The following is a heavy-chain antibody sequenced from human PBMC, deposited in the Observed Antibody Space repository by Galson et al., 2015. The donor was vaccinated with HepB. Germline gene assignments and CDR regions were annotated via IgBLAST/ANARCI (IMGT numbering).Heavy chain of an antibody. CDR3: ARVHVPKYSSGWYDY. CDR2: INPSGGST. V-gene: IGHV1-46*01. Sequence: SVKVSCKASGYTFTSYYMHWVRQAPGQGLEWMGIINPSGGSTSYAQKFQGRVTMTRDTSTSTVYMELSSLRSEDTAVYYCARVHVPKYSSGWYDYWGQGTLVTVSS. D-gene: IGHD6-19*01. CDR1: GYTFTSYY. J-gene: IGHJ4*02.